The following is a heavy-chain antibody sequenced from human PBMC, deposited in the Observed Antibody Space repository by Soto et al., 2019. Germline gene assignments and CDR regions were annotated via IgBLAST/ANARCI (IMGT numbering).Heavy chain of an antibody. CDR2: IHYTGST. D-gene: IGHD1-1*01. CDR1: GGSMSRYY. J-gene: IGHJ5*02. CDR3: ARDLTISSTDGPLHP. Sequence: TSETLSLTCTVSGGSMSRYYRTWIRQPPGKGLEWIGNIHYTGSTNYNPSLKSRVTILLGTSTSQFSLKVSSVTAADTAVYYCARDLTISSTDGPLHPWGHGTLVTVSS. V-gene: IGHV4-59*01.